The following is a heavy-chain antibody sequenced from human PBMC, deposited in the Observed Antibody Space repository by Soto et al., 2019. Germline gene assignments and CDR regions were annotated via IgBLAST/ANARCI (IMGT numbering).Heavy chain of an antibody. J-gene: IGHJ4*02. CDR2: ISSTTNYI. CDR1: GFTFTRYS. Sequence: GGSLRLSCAASGFTFTRYSMNWVRQAPGKGLEWVSSISSTTNYIYYAYSMKGRFTVSRDNAKNSVYLEMNSLSAEDTALYYCARESEDLTSNFDYWGQGTLVTVSS. CDR3: ARESEDLTSNFDY. V-gene: IGHV3-21*01.